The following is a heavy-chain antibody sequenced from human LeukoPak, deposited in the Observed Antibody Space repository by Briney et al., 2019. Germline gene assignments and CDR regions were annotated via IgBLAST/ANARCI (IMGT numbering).Heavy chain of an antibody. J-gene: IGHJ3*02. CDR1: GFTFSSYG. CDR3: AREGEQWLVAAGGDAFDI. D-gene: IGHD6-19*01. Sequence: GGTLRLSCAASGFTFSSYGMSWVRQAPGKGLEWVSSISSSSSYIYYADSVKGRFTISRDNAKNSLYLQMNSLRAEDTAVYYCAREGEQWLVAAGGDAFDIWGQGTMVTVSS. V-gene: IGHV3-21*01. CDR2: ISSSSSYI.